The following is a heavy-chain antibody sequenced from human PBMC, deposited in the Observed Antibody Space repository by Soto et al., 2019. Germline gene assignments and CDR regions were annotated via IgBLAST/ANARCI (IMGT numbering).Heavy chain of an antibody. Sequence: PSETLSLNCTVSGGSISSGGYYWSWIRQHPGKGLEWIGYIYYSGSTYYNPSLKSRVTISVDTSKNQFSLKLSSVTAADTAVYYCARKAGRGYSYGWIDYWGQGTLVTVSS. CDR3: ARKAGRGYSYGWIDY. V-gene: IGHV4-31*03. D-gene: IGHD5-18*01. CDR2: IYYSGST. J-gene: IGHJ4*02. CDR1: GGSISSGGYY.